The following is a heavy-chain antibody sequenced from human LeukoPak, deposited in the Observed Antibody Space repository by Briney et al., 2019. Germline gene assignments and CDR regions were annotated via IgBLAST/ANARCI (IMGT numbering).Heavy chain of an antibody. CDR3: ARPHSSNWYRRFDY. J-gene: IGHJ4*02. V-gene: IGHV4-34*01. Sequence: SETLSLTCAVYGGSFNGYYWSWIRQPPGKGLEWIGEINHSGSTEYNPSLKSRVTISVDSSKNQFSLNLRFVTAADTAVYYCARPHSSNWYRRFDYWGQGTLVTVSS. D-gene: IGHD6-13*01. CDR1: GGSFNGYY. CDR2: INHSGST.